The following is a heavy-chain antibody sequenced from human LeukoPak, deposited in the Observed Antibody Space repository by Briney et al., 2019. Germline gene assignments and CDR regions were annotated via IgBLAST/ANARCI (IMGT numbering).Heavy chain of an antibody. CDR2: IRSKANSYAT. CDR1: GFTFSGSA. CDR3: TRLVAVAGTPPHFDY. Sequence: GGSLRLSCAASGFTFSGSAMHWVRQASGKGLEWVGRIRSKANSYATAYAASVKGRFTISRDDSKNTAYLQMNSLKTEDTAVYYCTRLVAVAGTPPHFDYWGQGTLVTVSS. V-gene: IGHV3-73*01. J-gene: IGHJ4*02. D-gene: IGHD6-19*01.